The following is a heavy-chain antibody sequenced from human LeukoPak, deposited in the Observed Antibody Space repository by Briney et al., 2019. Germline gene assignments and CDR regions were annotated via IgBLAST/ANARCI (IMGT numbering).Heavy chain of an antibody. Sequence: GASVKVSCKASGYTFTSYDINWVRQATGQGLEWMGGIIPIFGTANYAQKFQGRVTITADESTSTAYMELSSLRSEDTAVYYCARSRGATLNYFDYWGQGTLVTVSS. CDR2: IIPIFGTA. J-gene: IGHJ4*02. CDR1: GYTFTSYD. V-gene: IGHV1-69*13. D-gene: IGHD5-12*01. CDR3: ARSRGATLNYFDY.